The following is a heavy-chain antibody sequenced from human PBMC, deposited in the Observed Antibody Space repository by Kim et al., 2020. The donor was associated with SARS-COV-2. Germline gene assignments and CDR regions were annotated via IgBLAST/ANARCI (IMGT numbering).Heavy chain of an antibody. CDR3: ARAVAGANDY. J-gene: IGHJ4*02. V-gene: IGHV3-7*01. CDR1: GLTFSSYW. Sequence: GGSLRLSCAASGLTFSSYWMSWVRQAPGKGLEWVANIKQDGSEKYYVDSVKGRFTISRDNAKNSLYLQMNSLRAEDTAVYYCARAVAGANDYWGQGTLVT. D-gene: IGHD6-19*01. CDR2: IKQDGSEK.